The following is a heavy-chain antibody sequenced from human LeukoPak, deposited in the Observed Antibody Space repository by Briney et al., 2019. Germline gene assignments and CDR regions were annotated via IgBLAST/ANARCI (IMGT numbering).Heavy chain of an antibody. CDR1: GRSLKGYY. CDR2: VYYSAST. CDR3: ARGIMATVPTFDY. Sequence: PSEPLSLPCTLSGRSLKGYYGSWIREPPEKGRECIGYVYYSASTNYIPSLQSRVTISVDTSKKKVSLRLNSLTAAGTAVYYCARGIMATVPTFDYWGQGTLVTVSS. V-gene: IGHV4-59*01. D-gene: IGHD4-17*01. J-gene: IGHJ4*02.